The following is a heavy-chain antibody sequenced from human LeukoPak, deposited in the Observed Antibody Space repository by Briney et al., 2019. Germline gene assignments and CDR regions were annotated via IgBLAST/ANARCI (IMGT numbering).Heavy chain of an antibody. V-gene: IGHV3-23*01. Sequence: GGSLRLSCAASGFTFSSYAMSWVRQVPGKGLEWVSAISGSGDNTYYADSVKGRFTISRDNSKNMLYLQMNSLRAEDTAVYYCAKWKYSNSGIDDYWGQGTLVTVSS. D-gene: IGHD6-6*01. CDR2: ISGSGDNT. CDR3: AKWKYSNSGIDDY. CDR1: GFTFSSYA. J-gene: IGHJ4*02.